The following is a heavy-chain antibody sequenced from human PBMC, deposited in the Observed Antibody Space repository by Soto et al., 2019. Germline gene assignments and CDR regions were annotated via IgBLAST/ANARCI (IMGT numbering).Heavy chain of an antibody. D-gene: IGHD3-22*01. CDR3: ARGPSGYETSAYVSFDY. J-gene: IGHJ4*02. V-gene: IGHV4-38-2*01. Sequence: SETLSLTCGVSGYSITSGYYWGWLRQPPGKGLEWIGSINHSGSTYYKPSLKSRVTISVDTSKNQFSLKVTSVTAADTAVNYCARGPSGYETSAYVSFDYWGQGTLVTVSS. CDR2: INHSGST. CDR1: GYSITSGYY.